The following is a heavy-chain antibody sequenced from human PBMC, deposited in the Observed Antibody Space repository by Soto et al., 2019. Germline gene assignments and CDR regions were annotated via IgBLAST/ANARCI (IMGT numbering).Heavy chain of an antibody. CDR1: EFIFSSYA. CDR3: TPGGVPAAAKGYYYYAMDV. V-gene: IGHV3-23*01. J-gene: IGHJ6*02. Sequence: GGSLRLSCAASEFIFSSYAMSWVRQAPGKGLEWVSAISGSGGSTYYADSVKGRFTISRDNSKNTLYLQMNSLKAEDTAVYYCTPGGVPAAAKGYYYYAMDVWGQGTTVTVSS. D-gene: IGHD2-2*01. CDR2: ISGSGGST.